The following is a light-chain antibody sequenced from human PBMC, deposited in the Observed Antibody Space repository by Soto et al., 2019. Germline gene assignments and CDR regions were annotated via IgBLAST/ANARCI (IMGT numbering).Light chain of an antibody. CDR2: DAS. CDR1: QSVSGW. CDR3: QQYDSFPWT. Sequence: SPMTQAPHTPSPPIGDAATITTQASQSVSGWVAWYQQTSGKAPKLLISDASKLETVVSSRFRGHVSGTEFTLSISSLLPGDSATYFCQQYDSFPWTFGLGTKVDIK. V-gene: IGKV1-5*01. J-gene: IGKJ1*01.